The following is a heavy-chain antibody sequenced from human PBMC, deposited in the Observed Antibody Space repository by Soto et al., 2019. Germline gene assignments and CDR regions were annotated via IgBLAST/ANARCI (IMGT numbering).Heavy chain of an antibody. D-gene: IGHD3-16*01. CDR3: ARDPWAADY. CDR1: GFTVSTKY. V-gene: IGHV3-66*01. Sequence: EVQLVESGVGLVQPGGSLRLSCAASGFTVSTKYMSWVRQAPGKGLEWVSVIYSGGSTFYADSVRGRFTISRDNSKNTVNLQMNSLRAEDTAVYYCARDPWAADYWGQGSLVTVS. J-gene: IGHJ4*02. CDR2: IYSGGST.